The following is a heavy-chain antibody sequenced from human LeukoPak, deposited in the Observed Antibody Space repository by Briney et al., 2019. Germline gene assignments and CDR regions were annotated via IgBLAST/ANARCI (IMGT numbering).Heavy chain of an antibody. CDR3: ARDKYSGYAGKYGMDV. V-gene: IGHV4-59*01. CDR1: GGSISSYY. CDR2: IYYSGST. J-gene: IGHJ6*02. D-gene: IGHD5-12*01. Sequence: SETLSLTCTVSGGSISSYYWSWIRQPPGKGLEWIGYIYYSGSTNYNPSLKSRVTIPVDTSKNQFSLKLSSVTAADTAVYYCARDKYSGYAGKYGMDVWGQGTTVTVSS.